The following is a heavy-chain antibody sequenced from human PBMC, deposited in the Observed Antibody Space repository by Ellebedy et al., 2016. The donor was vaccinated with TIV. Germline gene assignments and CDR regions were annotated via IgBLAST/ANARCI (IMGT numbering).Heavy chain of an antibody. CDR1: GGIFHSNA. V-gene: IGHV1-69*13. CDR3: AGAVSGYDRWVEAHFDS. D-gene: IGHD5-12*01. J-gene: IGHJ4*02. CDR2: VLPNFAPR. Sequence: AASVTVSCKASGGIFHSNAISWVRQAPGQGLEWMGGVLPNFAPRHYAQKFQGRVTVTADEYTSTVYMELINLGSDDTDVYYCAGAVSGYDRWVEAHFDSWGPGTLVTVSS.